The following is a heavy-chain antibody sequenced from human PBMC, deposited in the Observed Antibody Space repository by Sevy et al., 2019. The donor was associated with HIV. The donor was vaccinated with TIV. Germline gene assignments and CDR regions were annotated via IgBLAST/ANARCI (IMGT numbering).Heavy chain of an antibody. V-gene: IGHV4-30-2*01. CDR1: GGSISSGGYS. J-gene: IGHJ4*02. Sequence: SETLSLTCAVSGGSISSGGYSWSWIRQPPGKGLEWIGYIYHSGSTYYNPSLKSRVTISVDRSKNQFSLKLSSVTAAETAVYYCARAQRGYSGYDYSLGYYFDYWGQGTLVTVSS. D-gene: IGHD5-12*01. CDR2: IYHSGST. CDR3: ARAQRGYSGYDYSLGYYFDY.